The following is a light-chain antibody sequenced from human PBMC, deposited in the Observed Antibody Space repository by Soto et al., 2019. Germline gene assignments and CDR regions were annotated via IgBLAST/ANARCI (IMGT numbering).Light chain of an antibody. CDR1: SSDVGGYNY. J-gene: IGLJ2*01. CDR3: NSYTSTSTVV. Sequence: QSVLTQPASVSGSPGQSITISCTGTSSDVGGYNYVSWYQHNPGKAPKLMIFDVSNRPSGVSNRFSGSKSGNTASLTISGLQAEDEADCYCNSYTSTSTVVFGGGTKLTVL. CDR2: DVS. V-gene: IGLV2-14*03.